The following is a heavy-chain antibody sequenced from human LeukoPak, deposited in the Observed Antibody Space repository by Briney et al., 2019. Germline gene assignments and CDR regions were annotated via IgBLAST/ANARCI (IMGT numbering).Heavy chain of an antibody. CDR2: ISAYNGNT. CDR1: GYTFTSYG. D-gene: IGHD3-3*01. J-gene: IGHJ5*02. CDR3: ARGRIFGVALDWFDP. Sequence: ASVKVSCKASGYTFTSYGIRWVRQAPGQGLEWMGWISAYNGNTNYAQKLQGRVTMTTDTSTSTAYMELRSLGSDDTAVYYCARGRIFGVALDWFDPWGQGTLVTVSS. V-gene: IGHV1-18*01.